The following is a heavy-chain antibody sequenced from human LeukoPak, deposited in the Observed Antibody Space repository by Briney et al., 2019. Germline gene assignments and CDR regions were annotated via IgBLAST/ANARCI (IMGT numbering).Heavy chain of an antibody. V-gene: IGHV3-7*01. CDR2: IKQDGSEK. CDR1: GFTFSSYW. Sequence: HPGGSLRLSCAASGFTFSSYWMSWVRQAPGKGLEWVANIKQDGSEKYYVDSVKGRFTISRDNAKNSLYLQMNSLRAEDTAVYYCARSLAARALNYFDYWGQGTLVTVSS. J-gene: IGHJ4*02. CDR3: ARSLAARALNYFDY. D-gene: IGHD6-6*01.